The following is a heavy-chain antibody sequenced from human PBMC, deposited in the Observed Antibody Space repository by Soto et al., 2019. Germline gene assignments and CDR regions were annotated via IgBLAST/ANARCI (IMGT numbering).Heavy chain of an antibody. CDR2: IYYSGST. Sequence: SETLSLTCTVSGGSISSYYWSWIRQPPGKGLEWIGYIYYSGSTNYNPSLKSRVTISVDTSKNQFSLKLSSVTAADTAVYYCAREPSRYYDFWSGYYGGWFDPWGQGTLVTVSS. D-gene: IGHD3-3*01. V-gene: IGHV4-59*01. CDR3: AREPSRYYDFWSGYYGGWFDP. CDR1: GGSISSYY. J-gene: IGHJ5*02.